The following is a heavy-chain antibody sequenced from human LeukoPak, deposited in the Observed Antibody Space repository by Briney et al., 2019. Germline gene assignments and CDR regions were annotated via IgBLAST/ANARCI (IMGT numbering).Heavy chain of an antibody. Sequence: EASVKVSCKASGYTFTSYGISWVPQAPGQGLEWMGWISAYNGNTNYAQKLQGRVTMTTDISTSTAYMELRSLRSDDTAVYYCASSPSGSYYFPLDYWGQGTLVTVSS. J-gene: IGHJ4*02. CDR3: ASSPSGSYYFPLDY. V-gene: IGHV1-18*01. D-gene: IGHD1-26*01. CDR1: GYTFTSYG. CDR2: ISAYNGNT.